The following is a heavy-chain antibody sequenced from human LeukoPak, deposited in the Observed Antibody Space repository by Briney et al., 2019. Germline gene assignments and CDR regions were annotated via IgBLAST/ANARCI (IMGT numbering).Heavy chain of an antibody. CDR2: IYSGGST. CDR1: GFTFSSYA. V-gene: IGHV3-53*01. Sequence: GGSLRLSCAASGFTFSSYAMSWVRQAPGKGLEWVSVIYSGGSTYYADSVKGRFTISRDNSKNTLYLQMNSLRAEDTAVYYCARDEPDYGDYYYGMDVWGQGTTVTVSS. D-gene: IGHD4-17*01. J-gene: IGHJ6*02. CDR3: ARDEPDYGDYYYGMDV.